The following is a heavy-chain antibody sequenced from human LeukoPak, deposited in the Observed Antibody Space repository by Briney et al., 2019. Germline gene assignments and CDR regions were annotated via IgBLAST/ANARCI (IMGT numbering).Heavy chain of an antibody. Sequence: GRSLRLSCAASEFTFSSYGMHWVRQAPGKGLDWVAVISSAGGTNYYAYSMKGRFTISRDTSKYMLHLQMTILIPEDTAVYYCAKDALHYYDSSGSYFVLGLPHYWGQGTVVPVSS. V-gene: IGHV3-30*18. J-gene: IGHJ4*02. D-gene: IGHD3-22*01. CDR3: AKDALHYYDSSGSYFVLGLPHY. CDR2: ISSAGGTN. CDR1: EFTFSSYG.